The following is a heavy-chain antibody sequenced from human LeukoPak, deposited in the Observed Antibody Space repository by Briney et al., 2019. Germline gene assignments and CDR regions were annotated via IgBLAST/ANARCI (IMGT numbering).Heavy chain of an antibody. CDR1: GFTFDDYA. J-gene: IGHJ4*02. CDR3: AKTGGYSSSWYGFDY. D-gene: IGHD6-13*01. Sequence: QPGRSLRLSCAASGFTFDDYAMHWVRQAPGKGLEWVSGISWNSGSIGYADSAKGRFTISRDNAKNSLYLQMNSLRAEDTALYYCAKTGGYSSSWYGFDYWGQGTLVTVSS. V-gene: IGHV3-9*01. CDR2: ISWNSGSI.